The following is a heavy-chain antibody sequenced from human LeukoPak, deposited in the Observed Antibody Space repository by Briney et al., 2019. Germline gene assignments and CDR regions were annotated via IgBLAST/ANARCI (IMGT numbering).Heavy chain of an antibody. J-gene: IGHJ5*02. V-gene: IGHV3-23*01. CDR2: ISGSGGST. CDR3: AKAMGSGSYSPFDP. D-gene: IGHD3-10*01. Sequence: GGSLRLSCTASGFTFDSYAMSWVRQAPGKGLEWVSSISGSGGSTYYADSVKGRFTISRDNSKNTLYLQMNSLRAEDTAVYYCAKAMGSGSYSPFDPWGQGTLVTVSS. CDR1: GFTFDSYA.